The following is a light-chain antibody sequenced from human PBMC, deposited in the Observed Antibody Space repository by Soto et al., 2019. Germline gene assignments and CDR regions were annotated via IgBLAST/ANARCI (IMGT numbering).Light chain of an antibody. CDR3: CSYAGSSYV. Sequence: QSALTQPASVSGSPGQSITISCTGTSSDVGGSNYVSWYQQLPGKAPKLMIYDVSKRPSGVPDRFSGSKSGNTASLTISGLQAEDEADYYCCSYAGSSYVFGTGTKLTVL. CDR2: DVS. J-gene: IGLJ1*01. CDR1: SSDVGGSNY. V-gene: IGLV2-11*01.